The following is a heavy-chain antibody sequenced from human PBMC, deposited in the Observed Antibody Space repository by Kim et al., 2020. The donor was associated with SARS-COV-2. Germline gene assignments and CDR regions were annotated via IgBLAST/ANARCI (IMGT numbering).Heavy chain of an antibody. CDR2: INAGNGNT. V-gene: IGHV1-3*01. CDR1: GYTFTSYA. J-gene: IGHJ6*02. Sequence: ASVKVSCKASGYTFTSYAMHWVRQAPGQRLEWMGWINAGNGNTKYSQKFQGRVTITRDTSASTAYMELSSPRSEDTAVYYCAREDGSGSYYNYYYGMDVWGQGTTVTVSS. D-gene: IGHD3-10*01. CDR3: AREDGSGSYYNYYYGMDV.